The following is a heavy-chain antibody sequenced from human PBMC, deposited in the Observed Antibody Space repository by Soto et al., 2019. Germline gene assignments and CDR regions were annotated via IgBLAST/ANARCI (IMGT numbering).Heavy chain of an antibody. J-gene: IGHJ6*02. V-gene: IGHV3-30-3*01. D-gene: IGHD2-2*02. CDR1: GFTFSSYA. Sequence: QVQLVESGGGVVQPGRSLRLSCAASGFTFSSYAMHWVRQAPGKGLEWVAVISYDGSNKYYADSVKGRFTISRDNSKNALYLHMNSLRAEDTAVYYCARDLLVVVPAAIVPYYYYGMDVWGQGSTVTVSS. CDR2: ISYDGSNK. CDR3: ARDLLVVVPAAIVPYYYYGMDV.